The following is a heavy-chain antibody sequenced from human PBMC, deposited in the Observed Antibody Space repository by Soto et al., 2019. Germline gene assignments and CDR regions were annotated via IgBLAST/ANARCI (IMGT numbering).Heavy chain of an antibody. CDR2: INHSGST. D-gene: IGHD2-8*01. Sequence: QVQLQQWGAGLLKPSETLSLTCAVYGGSFSGYYWSWIRQPPGKGLEWIGEINHSGSTNYNPSLKRRVTISVDTSKNQFSLKLSSVTAADTAVYYWARGNGQEGDAPHDYWGQGTLVTVSS. CDR1: GGSFSGYY. CDR3: ARGNGQEGDAPHDY. V-gene: IGHV4-34*01. J-gene: IGHJ4*02.